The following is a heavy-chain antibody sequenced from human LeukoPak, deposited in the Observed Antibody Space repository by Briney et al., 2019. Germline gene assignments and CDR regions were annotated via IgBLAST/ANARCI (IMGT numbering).Heavy chain of an antibody. J-gene: IGHJ3*02. CDR2: INHSGST. CDR1: GGSFSGYY. D-gene: IGHD3-10*01. Sequence: SETLSLTCAVYGGSFSGYYWSWIRQPPGKGLEWIGEINHSGSTNYNPSLKSRVTISVDTSKNQFSLKLSSVTAADTAVYYCARRMGYYGSGSYRTFDIWGQGTMVTVSS. V-gene: IGHV4-34*01. CDR3: ARRMGYYGSGSYRTFDI.